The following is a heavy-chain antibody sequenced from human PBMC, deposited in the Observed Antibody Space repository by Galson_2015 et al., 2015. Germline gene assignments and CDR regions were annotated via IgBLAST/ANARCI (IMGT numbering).Heavy chain of an antibody. D-gene: IGHD3-16*01. J-gene: IGHJ6*03. CDR2: VSDSGVST. CDR3: AEDTRGLDYADTYYSYYYLDI. CDR1: GFTFNNYA. V-gene: IGHV3-23*01. Sequence: SLRLSCAASGFTFNNYAMTWVRQAPGKGLEWVSSVSDSGVSTYYAASVKGRFTISRDNSKNTLYLQMNGLRAEDTAVYFCAEDTRGLDYADTYYSYYYLDIWGQGTTVTVSS.